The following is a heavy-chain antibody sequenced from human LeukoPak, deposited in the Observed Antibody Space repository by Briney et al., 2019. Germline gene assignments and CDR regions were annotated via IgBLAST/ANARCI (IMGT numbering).Heavy chain of an antibody. D-gene: IGHD6-13*01. CDR3: ARASYSSSWYGGGWFDP. V-gene: IGHV3-30*01. CDR1: GFTFSSYA. CDR2: ISYDGSNK. Sequence: PGGSLRLSCAASGFTFSSYAMHWVCQAPGKGLEWVAVISYDGSNKYYADSVKGRFTISRDNSKNTLYLQMNSLRAEDTAVYYCARASYSSSWYGGGWFDPWGQGTLVTVSS. J-gene: IGHJ5*02.